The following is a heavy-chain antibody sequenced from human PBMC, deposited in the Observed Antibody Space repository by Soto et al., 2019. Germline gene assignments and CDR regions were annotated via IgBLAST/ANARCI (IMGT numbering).Heavy chain of an antibody. V-gene: IGHV3-7*03. CDR2: IKTDASEK. Sequence: GGSLRLSCAASGFTLRSYWMSWVRQAPGKGLEWLATIKTDASEKKYVDSVRGRFTVSRDNAKNSLYLQMDSLRAEDTAVYYCARGLRRQLLNWFDPWGQGTLVTVSS. CDR3: ARGLRRQLLNWFDP. J-gene: IGHJ5*02. CDR1: GFTLRSYW. D-gene: IGHD2-2*01.